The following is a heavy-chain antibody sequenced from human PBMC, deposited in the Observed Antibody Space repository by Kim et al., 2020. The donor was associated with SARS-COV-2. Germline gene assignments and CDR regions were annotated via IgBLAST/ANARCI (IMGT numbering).Heavy chain of an antibody. CDR2: IKQDGSEK. CDR3: VSRVGGFIVGTSRPEGYPYYLDV. Sequence: GGSLRLSCAASGFTFSYYWMSWVRLAPGKGLEWVASIKQDGSEKFYVDSVKGRFTISRDNAENSLYLEMNTLRVEDTAVYYCVSRVGGFIVGTSRPEGYPYYLDVWGRGTTVTDSS. CDR1: GFTFSYYW. V-gene: IGHV3-7*01. D-gene: IGHD1-26*01. J-gene: IGHJ6*03.